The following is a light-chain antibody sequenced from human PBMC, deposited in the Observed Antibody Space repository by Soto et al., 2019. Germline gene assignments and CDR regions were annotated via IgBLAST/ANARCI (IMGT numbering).Light chain of an antibody. J-gene: IGKJ1*01. CDR2: GAS. Sequence: EIVLTQSPGTLSLSPGERATLSCRASPSVSSRYLAWYHQKPCQAPRLRISGASTRATGIPDRFSGSGSGTDFTLTISRLEPEDFAVYYCQQYGNSRWTFGQGTKVEIK. CDR1: PSVSSRY. V-gene: IGKV3-20*01. CDR3: QQYGNSRWT.